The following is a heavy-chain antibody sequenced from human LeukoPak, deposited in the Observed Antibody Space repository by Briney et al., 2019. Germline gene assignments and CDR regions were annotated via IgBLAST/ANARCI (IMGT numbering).Heavy chain of an antibody. D-gene: IGHD4-17*01. J-gene: IGHJ5*02. Sequence: GGSLRLSCAASGFTFSSYWMSWVRQAPGKGLEWVANIKQDGSENYYVDSVKGRFTISRDNAKNSLYLQMNSLRAEDTAVYYCASSPTKDYGDYGWFDPWGQGTLVTVSS. CDR3: ASSPTKDYGDYGWFDP. CDR1: GFTFSSYW. CDR2: IKQDGSEN. V-gene: IGHV3-7*01.